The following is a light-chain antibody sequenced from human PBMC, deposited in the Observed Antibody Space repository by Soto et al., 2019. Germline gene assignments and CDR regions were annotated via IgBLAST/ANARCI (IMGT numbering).Light chain of an antibody. CDR2: DAS. J-gene: IGKJ4*01. Sequence: DIQMTQSPSSLSVSVGDRVTISCRASQGISNSLAWYQQEPGKVPKLLIYDASNLQSGVPSRFSGSGSGTDFTLTISSLQPEDVATYYCQKYNSAPLTFGGGTKVEIK. CDR3: QKYNSAPLT. V-gene: IGKV1-27*01. CDR1: QGISNS.